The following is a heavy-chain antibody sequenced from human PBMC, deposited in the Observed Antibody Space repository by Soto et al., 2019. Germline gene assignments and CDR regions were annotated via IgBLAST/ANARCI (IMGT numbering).Heavy chain of an antibody. D-gene: IGHD5-18*01. CDR3: AKSRRGYSYGELDY. J-gene: IGHJ4*02. Sequence: EVQLLESGGGLVQPGGSLRLSCAASGFTFNSYAMSWVRQAPGKGLEWVSAISASGGSTYYADSVRGRFAISSDNSKNTLYLHMNSLRAEDTAVYYCAKSRRGYSYGELDYWGQGTLVTVSS. V-gene: IGHV3-23*01. CDR2: ISASGGST. CDR1: GFTFNSYA.